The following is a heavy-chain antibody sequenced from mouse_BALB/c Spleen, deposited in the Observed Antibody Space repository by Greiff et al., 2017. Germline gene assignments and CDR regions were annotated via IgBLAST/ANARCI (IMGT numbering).Heavy chain of an antibody. CDR3: ARDYDYDWFAY. D-gene: IGHD2-4*01. CDR2: ISDGGSYT. J-gene: IGHJ3*01. Sequence: EVQLQESGGGLVKPGGSLKLSCAASGFTFSDYYMYWVRQTPEKRLEWVATISDGGSYTYYPDSVKGRFTISRDNAKNNLYLQMSSLKSEDTAMYYCARDYDYDWFAYWGQGTLVTVSA. V-gene: IGHV5-4*02. CDR1: GFTFSDYY.